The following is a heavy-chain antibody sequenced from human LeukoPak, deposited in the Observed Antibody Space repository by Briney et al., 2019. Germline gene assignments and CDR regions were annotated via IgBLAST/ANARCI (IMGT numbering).Heavy chain of an antibody. J-gene: IGHJ4*02. CDR3: ARGTGHGRWTFCGGDCYEGDY. CDR2: ISAYNGNT. D-gene: IGHD2-21*02. CDR1: GYTFTSYG. Sequence: ASVKVSCKASGYTFTSYGISWVRQAPGQGLEWMGWISAYNGNTNYAQKLQGRVTMTTDTSTSTAYMELRSLRSDDTAVYYCARGTGHGRWTFCGGDCYEGDYWGQGTLVTVSS. V-gene: IGHV1-18*01.